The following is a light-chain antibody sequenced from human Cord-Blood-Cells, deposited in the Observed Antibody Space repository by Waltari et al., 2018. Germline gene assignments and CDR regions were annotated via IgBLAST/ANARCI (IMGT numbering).Light chain of an antibody. V-gene: IGKV4-1*01. CDR3: QQYYSTPFT. J-gene: IGKJ3*01. CDR1: QSVLESSNNKNY. CDR2: WAS. Sequence: DIVMTQSPDSLAVSLGERATINCKSSQSVLESSNNKNYLAWYQQKPGQPPKLHIYWASPRESGVPDRFSGSGSGTDFTLTISSMQAADVAVYYCQQYYSTPFTFGPGTKVDIK.